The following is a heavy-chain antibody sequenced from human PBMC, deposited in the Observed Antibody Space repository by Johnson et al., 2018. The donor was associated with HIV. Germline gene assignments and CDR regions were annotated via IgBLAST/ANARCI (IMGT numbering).Heavy chain of an antibody. V-gene: IGHV3-9*01. CDR3: AREGGIAAAGTDAFDI. CDR1: GFTFDDYA. Sequence: VQLVESGGGLVQPGRSLRLSCAASGFTFDDYAMHWVRHAPGKGLEWVSGISWNSGSIGYADSVQGRFTISRDNAKNSLYLQMNSLRAEDTAVYYCAREGGIAAAGTDAFDIWGQGTMVTVSS. D-gene: IGHD6-13*01. CDR2: ISWNSGSI. J-gene: IGHJ3*02.